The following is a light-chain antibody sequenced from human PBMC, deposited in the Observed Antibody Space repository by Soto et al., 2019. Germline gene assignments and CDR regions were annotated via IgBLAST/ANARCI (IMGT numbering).Light chain of an antibody. J-gene: IGKJ5*01. CDR3: QHRSNWHIT. V-gene: IGKV3D-11*01. Sequence: EIVLTQSPGTLSLSPGERATLSCRASQDFSSYLAWYQQKPGQAPRLLIYDTSNRATGIPPRFSGSGPGTDFTLTISNLEPEDFAVYYCQHRSNWHITFGQGTRLEIK. CDR2: DTS. CDR1: QDFSSY.